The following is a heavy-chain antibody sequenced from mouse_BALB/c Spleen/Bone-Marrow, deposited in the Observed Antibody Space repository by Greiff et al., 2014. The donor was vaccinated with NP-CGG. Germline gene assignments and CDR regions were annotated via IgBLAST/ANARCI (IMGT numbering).Heavy chain of an antibody. CDR1: GFNIKDTY. Sequence: EVQLQQSGAELVKPGASVKLSCTASGFNIKDTYMHWVKQRPEQGLEWIGRIDPANGNTKYDPKFQGKATITADTSSNTAYLQLGSLTSEDTAVYYCAKYGGLRYAMDYWGQGTSVTVSS. CDR2: IDPANGNT. CDR3: AKYGGLRYAMDY. D-gene: IGHD2-4*01. J-gene: IGHJ4*01. V-gene: IGHV14-3*02.